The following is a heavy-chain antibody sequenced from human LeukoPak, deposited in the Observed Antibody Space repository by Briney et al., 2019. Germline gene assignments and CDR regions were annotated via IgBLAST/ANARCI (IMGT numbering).Heavy chain of an antibody. V-gene: IGHV3-23*01. D-gene: IGHD6-6*01. J-gene: IGHJ4*02. CDR2: ISGSGAST. CDR1: GFTFSSYA. Sequence: GGSLRLSCAASGFTFSSYAMSWVRQAPGKGLEWVSVISGSGASTYNADSVKGRFTISRDNSKNTLYLQTNSLRAEDTAVYYCAKGVATRPLYYFDYWGQRTLVTVSS. CDR3: AKGVATRPLYYFDY.